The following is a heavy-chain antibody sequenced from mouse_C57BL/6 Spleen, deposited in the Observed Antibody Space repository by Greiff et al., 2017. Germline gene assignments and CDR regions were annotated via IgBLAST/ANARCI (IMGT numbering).Heavy chain of an antibody. D-gene: IGHD2-14*01. V-gene: IGHV1-80*01. J-gene: IGHJ2*01. Sequence: QVQLQQSGAELVKPGASVKISCKASGYAFSSYWMNWVKQRPGKGLEWIGQIYPGDGDTNYNGKFKGKATLTADKSSSTAYMQLSRLTSEDSAVYFCAGLVRPGDFGYWGKGTTLTVSS. CDR1: GYAFSSYW. CDR3: AGLVRPGDFGY. CDR2: IYPGDGDT.